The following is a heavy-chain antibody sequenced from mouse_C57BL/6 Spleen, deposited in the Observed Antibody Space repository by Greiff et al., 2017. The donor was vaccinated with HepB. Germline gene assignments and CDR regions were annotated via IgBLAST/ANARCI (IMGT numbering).Heavy chain of an antibody. D-gene: IGHD2-3*01. CDR1: GYAFSSYW. CDR2: IYPGDGDT. Sequence: QVQLQQSGAELVKPGASVKISCKASGYAFSSYWMNWVKQRPGKGLEWIGQIYPGDGDTNYNGKFKGKATLTADKSSSTAYMQLSSLTSEDSAVYFCARGYGYYEAMDYWGQGTSVTVSS. J-gene: IGHJ4*01. V-gene: IGHV1-80*01. CDR3: ARGYGYYEAMDY.